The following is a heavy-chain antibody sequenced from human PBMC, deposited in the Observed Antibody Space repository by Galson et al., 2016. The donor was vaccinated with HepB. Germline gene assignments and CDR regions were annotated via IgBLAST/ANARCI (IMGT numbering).Heavy chain of an antibody. CDR1: GGSISTYS. D-gene: IGHD5-24*01. CDR2: ALYTGST. V-gene: IGHV4-59*01. CDR3: AREGQGMAFDN. Sequence: SETLSLTCSLSGGSISTYSWTWIRQAPGRGLEWIGNALYTGSTNYNPSLKSRITISIDPSETLFSLKLNSVTAADTAVYYCAREGQGMAFDNWGQGTLVTVSS. J-gene: IGHJ4*02.